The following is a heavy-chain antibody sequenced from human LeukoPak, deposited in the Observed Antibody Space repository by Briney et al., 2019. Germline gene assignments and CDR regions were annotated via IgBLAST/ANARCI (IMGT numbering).Heavy chain of an antibody. CDR3: AKEVAARLFDY. J-gene: IGHJ4*02. Sequence: PGGSLRLSCAASGFTFSSYSMNWVRQAPGKGLEWVSYISSSSSTIYYADSVKGRFTISRDNAKNSLYLQMNSLRAEDTAVYYCAKEVAARLFDYWGQGTLVTVSS. V-gene: IGHV3-48*01. CDR1: GFTFSSYS. D-gene: IGHD6-6*01. CDR2: ISSSSSTI.